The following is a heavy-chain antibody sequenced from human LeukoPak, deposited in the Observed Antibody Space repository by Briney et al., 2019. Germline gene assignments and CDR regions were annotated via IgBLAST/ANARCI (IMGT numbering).Heavy chain of an antibody. V-gene: IGHV3-53*01. CDR2: IFSGGST. J-gene: IGHJ4*02. D-gene: IGHD3-10*01. CDR3: ARGPGKASFDY. Sequence: GGSLRLSCVASGFTFSSYAISWVRQAPGKGLEWVSVIFSGGSTYYADSVKGRFTISRDKSNNTLYLQMNSLRAEDTAVYYCARGPGKASFDYWGQGTLVTVSS. CDR1: GFTFSSYA.